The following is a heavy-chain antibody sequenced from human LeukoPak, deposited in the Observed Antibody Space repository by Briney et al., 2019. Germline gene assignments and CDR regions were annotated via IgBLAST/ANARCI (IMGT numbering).Heavy chain of an antibody. CDR3: ARGPNYVWGSYRYFDY. V-gene: IGHV4-30-2*01. D-gene: IGHD3-16*02. CDR2: IYHSGST. CDR1: GGSISSGGYS. J-gene: IGHJ4*02. Sequence: SETLSLTCAVSGGSISSGGYSWSWIRQPPGKGLAWIGYIYHSGSTYYNPSLKSRVTISVDRSKNQFSLKLTSVTAADTAVYYCARGPNYVWGSYRYFDYWGQGTLVTVSS.